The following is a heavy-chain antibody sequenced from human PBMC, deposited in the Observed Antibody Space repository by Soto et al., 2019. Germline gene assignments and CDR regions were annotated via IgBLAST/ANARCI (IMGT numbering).Heavy chain of an antibody. D-gene: IGHD6-13*01. CDR2: IIAIFGTA. CDR1: GGTFSSYA. V-gene: IGHV1-69*05. J-gene: IGHJ5*02. Sequence: SVKVSCKASGGTFSSYAISWVRQAPGEGPEWMGGIIAIFGTANYAQKVQDRVTMTTDTSTSTAYMELSSLRSDDTAVFYCARSPAATGTSWLDPWGQGTLVTVSS. CDR3: ARSPAATGTSWLDP.